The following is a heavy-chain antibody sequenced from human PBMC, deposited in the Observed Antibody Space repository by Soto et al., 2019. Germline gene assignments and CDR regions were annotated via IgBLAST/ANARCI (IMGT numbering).Heavy chain of an antibody. Sequence: SETLSLTCTVSGGSISSYYWSWIRQPPGKGLEWIGYFYFSGSTNYNPSLKSRVTISVDTSKNQFSLNLNSVTAADTAVYYCARGGTRFDPWGQGTLVTVSS. CDR3: ARGGTRFDP. D-gene: IGHD1-7*01. V-gene: IGHV4-59*01. CDR1: GGSISSYY. J-gene: IGHJ5*02. CDR2: FYFSGST.